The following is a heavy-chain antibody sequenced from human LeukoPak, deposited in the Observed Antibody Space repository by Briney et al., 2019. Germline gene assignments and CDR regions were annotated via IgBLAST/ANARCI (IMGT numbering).Heavy chain of an antibody. D-gene: IGHD1-1*01. V-gene: IGHV4-30-4*01. Sequence: SETLSLTCTVSGASIYSGNHYWTWTRQFPGKGLEWMGNIYYTGSTTYNPSLQSRLIFSLDTANNQFFLNLTSVTAGDTAVYHCAREDSGGTFDYWGQGSLVTVSS. CDR3: AREDSGGTFDY. CDR2: IYYTGST. J-gene: IGHJ4*02. CDR1: GASIYSGNHY.